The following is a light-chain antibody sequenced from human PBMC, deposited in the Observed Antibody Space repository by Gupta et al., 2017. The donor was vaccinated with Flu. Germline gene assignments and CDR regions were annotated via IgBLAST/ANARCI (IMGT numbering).Light chain of an antibody. J-gene: IGKJ2*01. V-gene: IGKV3-20*01. CDR2: GAS. CDR1: QSVSNNY. Sequence: ELVLTQSPGTLSLSPGETATLSCRASQSVSNNYLAWYQQKPGQAPRLLIYGASSRATGIPDRFSGSGFGTDFTLSISRLEPEDFAVYYCQQYDNSPRYTFGQGTKLEIK. CDR3: QQYDNSPRYT.